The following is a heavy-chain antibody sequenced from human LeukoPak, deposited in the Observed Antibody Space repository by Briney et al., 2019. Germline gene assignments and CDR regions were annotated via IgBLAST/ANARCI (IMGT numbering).Heavy chain of an antibody. CDR1: GGSISSYY. J-gene: IGHJ3*02. CDR2: IYYSGST. D-gene: IGHD2-15*01. Sequence: PSETLSLTYTVSGGSISSYYWSWIRQPPGKGLEWIGYIYYSGSTNYNPSLKSRVTISVDTSKNQFSLKLSSVTAADTAVYYCARHVVSYCSGGSCYSYAFDIWGQGTMVTVSS. CDR3: ARHVVSYCSGGSCYSYAFDI. V-gene: IGHV4-59*08.